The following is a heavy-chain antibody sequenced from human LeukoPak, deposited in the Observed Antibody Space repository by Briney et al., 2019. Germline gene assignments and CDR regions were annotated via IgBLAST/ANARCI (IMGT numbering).Heavy chain of an antibody. Sequence: PGRSLRLSCAASGFTFSSYGMHWVRQAPGKGLEWVAVISYDGSNKYYADSVKGRFTISRDNSKNTLYLQMNSLRAEDTAVYYCAREGALGDNPPLDYWGQGTLVTVSS. CDR2: ISYDGSNK. D-gene: IGHD2-21*02. V-gene: IGHV3-30*19. CDR3: AREGALGDNPPLDY. J-gene: IGHJ4*02. CDR1: GFTFSSYG.